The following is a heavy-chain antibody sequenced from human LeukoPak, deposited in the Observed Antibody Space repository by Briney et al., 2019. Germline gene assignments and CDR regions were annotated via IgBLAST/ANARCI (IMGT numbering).Heavy chain of an antibody. V-gene: IGHV4-39*07. CDR3: AKGWEYCSGGSCYIDAFDI. CDR1: GGSISSSSYY. Sequence: SETLSLTCTVSGGSISSSSYYWGWIRQPPGKGLEWIGSIYYSGSTYYNPSLKSRVTISVDTSKNQFSLKLSSVTAADTAVYYCAKGWEYCSGGSCYIDAFDIWGQGTMVTVSS. D-gene: IGHD2-15*01. CDR2: IYYSGST. J-gene: IGHJ3*02.